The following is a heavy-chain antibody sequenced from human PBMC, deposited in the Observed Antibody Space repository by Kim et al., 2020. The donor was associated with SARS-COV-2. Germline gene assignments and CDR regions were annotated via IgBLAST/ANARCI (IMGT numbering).Heavy chain of an antibody. V-gene: IGHV1-69*04. CDR3: ARDTGLGYFYYMGV. CDR2: IIPFLGVR. CDR1: GDTLTHYA. J-gene: IGHJ6*03. Sequence: SVKDSCKTSGDTLTHYAINWVRQAPGQGLEWMGRIIPFLGVRNIAQQFQGRITVTADKSTRTAYMDLSSLSFEDTAIYYCARDTGLGYFYYMGVWGNGTPVTVAS. D-gene: IGHD1-1*01.